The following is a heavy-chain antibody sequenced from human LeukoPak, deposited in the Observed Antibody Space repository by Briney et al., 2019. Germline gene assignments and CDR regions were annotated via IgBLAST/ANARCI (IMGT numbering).Heavy chain of an antibody. CDR1: GFTFSRYS. CDR2: ISSKNVI. D-gene: IGHD2-2*02. J-gene: IGHJ6*03. CDR3: ASWGLGYCSSTSCYRGYYYMDV. V-gene: IGHV3-48*04. Sequence: GGSLRLSCAASGFTFSRYSMNWVRQAPGKGLEWVSYISSKNVIYYADSVKGRFTISRDNAKNSLYLQMNSLRAEDTAVYYCASWGLGYCSSTSCYRGYYYMDVWGKGTTVTVSS.